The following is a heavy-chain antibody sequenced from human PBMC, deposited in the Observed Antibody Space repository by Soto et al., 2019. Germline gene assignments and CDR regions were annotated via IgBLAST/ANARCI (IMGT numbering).Heavy chain of an antibody. D-gene: IGHD3-22*01. J-gene: IGHJ3*02. CDR1: GYTFTSYG. V-gene: IGHV1-18*01. Sequence: QVQLVQSGAEVKKPGASVKVSCKASGYTFTSYGISWVRQAPGQGLEWMGWISAYNGNTNYAQKLQGRVTMTTDTSASTAYMELKSLRSDDTAVYYCARDGGIVVVITTDAFDIWGQETMVTVSS. CDR2: ISAYNGNT. CDR3: ARDGGIVVVITTDAFDI.